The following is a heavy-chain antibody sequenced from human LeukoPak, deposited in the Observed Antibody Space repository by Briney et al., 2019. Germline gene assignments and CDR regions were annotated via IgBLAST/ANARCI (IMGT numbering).Heavy chain of an antibody. CDR3: AKGGYGSGRYWFDP. D-gene: IGHD3-10*01. CDR1: GFTFDDYG. J-gene: IGHJ5*02. CDR2: ISGSGGST. Sequence: GGSLRLSCAASGFTFDDYGMSWVRQAPGKGLEWVSAISGSGGSTYYADSVKGRFTISRDNSKNTLYLQMNSLRAEDTAVYYCAKGGYGSGRYWFDPWGQGTLVTVSS. V-gene: IGHV3-23*01.